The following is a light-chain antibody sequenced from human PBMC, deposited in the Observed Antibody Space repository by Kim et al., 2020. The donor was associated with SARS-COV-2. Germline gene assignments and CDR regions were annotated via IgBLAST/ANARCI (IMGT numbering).Light chain of an antibody. Sequence: VSPGQTARITCSGDKLGDKYACWYQQKPSQSPVLVIYQDSKRPSGIPERFSGSNSGNTATLTISGTQAMDEAVYYCQAWDSSTGVFGGGTQLTVL. CDR1: KLGDKY. J-gene: IGLJ3*02. CDR2: QDS. V-gene: IGLV3-1*01. CDR3: QAWDSSTGV.